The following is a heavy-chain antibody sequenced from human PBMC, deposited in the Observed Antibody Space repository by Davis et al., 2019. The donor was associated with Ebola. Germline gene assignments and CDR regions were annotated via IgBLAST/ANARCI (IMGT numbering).Heavy chain of an antibody. CDR1: GFTFSNAW. J-gene: IGHJ4*02. Sequence: GESLKISFAASGFTFSNAWMSWVRQAPGKGLEWVSYISSSGSTIYYADSVKGRFTISRDNAKNSLYLQMNSLRAEDTAVYYCARDRAARKPFDYWGQGTLVTVSS. CDR2: ISSSGSTI. D-gene: IGHD6-6*01. V-gene: IGHV3-11*04. CDR3: ARDRAARKPFDY.